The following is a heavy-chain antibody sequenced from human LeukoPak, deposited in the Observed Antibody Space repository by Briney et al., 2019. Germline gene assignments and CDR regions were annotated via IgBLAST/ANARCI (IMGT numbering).Heavy chain of an antibody. D-gene: IGHD3-22*01. CDR2: ISYDGTDK. Sequence: GGSLRLSCAASGFTFSSYAMHWVRQAPGKGLEWVAVISYDGTDKYYADSVKGRFTNSRDNSKNTLYLQMNSLRAEDTAVYYCAREWDQGYYDSSGYWLSYGMDVWGQGTTVTVSS. J-gene: IGHJ6*02. CDR1: GFTFSSYA. CDR3: AREWDQGYYDSSGYWLSYGMDV. V-gene: IGHV3-30-3*01.